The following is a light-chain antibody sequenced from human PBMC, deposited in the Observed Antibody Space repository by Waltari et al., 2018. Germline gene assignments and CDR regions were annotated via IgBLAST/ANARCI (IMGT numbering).Light chain of an antibody. CDR2: VNSDGSH. CDR1: SGHSSNI. J-gene: IGLJ3*02. CDR3: QSGGHGTWV. Sequence: QLVLTQSPSASASLAASVRLTCTLSSGHSSNIIAWHQQQPEKGPRYLMKVNSDGSHSKGDEIPDRFSGSSSGAERYLTISSLQSEDEADYYCQSGGHGTWVVGGGTKLTVL. V-gene: IGLV4-69*01.